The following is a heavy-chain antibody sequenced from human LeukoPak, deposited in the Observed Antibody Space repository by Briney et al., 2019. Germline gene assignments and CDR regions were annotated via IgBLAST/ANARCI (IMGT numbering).Heavy chain of an antibody. CDR2: MNPNSGNT. V-gene: IGHV1-8*01. Sequence: ASVKVSCKASGYTFTSYDINWVRQATGQGLEWMGWMNPNSGNTGYAQKFQGRVTMTRNTSIRTAYMELSSLTSEDTAVYYCARQRGYNYGYADYWGQGTLVNVSS. J-gene: IGHJ4*02. D-gene: IGHD5-18*01. CDR1: GYTFTSYD. CDR3: ARQRGYNYGYADY.